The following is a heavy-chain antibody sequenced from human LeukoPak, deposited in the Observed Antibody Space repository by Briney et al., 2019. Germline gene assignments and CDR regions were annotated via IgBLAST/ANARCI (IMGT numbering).Heavy chain of an antibody. J-gene: IGHJ6*03. CDR3: ARRNIVVVPAATGLVFYYYMDV. V-gene: IGHV3-21*01. Sequence: GGSLRLSCAASGFTFSSYSMNWVRQAPGKGLEWVSSISSSSSYIYYADSVKGRFTISRDNAKNSLYLQMNSLRAEDTAVYYCARRNIVVVPAATGLVFYYYMDVWGKGTTVTVSS. CDR1: GFTFSSYS. CDR2: ISSSSSYI. D-gene: IGHD2-2*01.